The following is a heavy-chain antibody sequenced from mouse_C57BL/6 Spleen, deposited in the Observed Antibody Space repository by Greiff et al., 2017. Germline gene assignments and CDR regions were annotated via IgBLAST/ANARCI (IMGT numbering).Heavy chain of an antibody. Sequence: QVQLQQPGAELVKPGASVKLSCKASGYTFTSYWMQWVKQRPGQGLEWIGEIDPSDSYTNYNQKFKGKATLTVDTSSSTAYMQLSSLTSEDSAVYYCALLLSAMDYWGQGTSVTVSS. D-gene: IGHD2-1*01. J-gene: IGHJ4*01. CDR3: ALLLSAMDY. CDR1: GYTFTSYW. V-gene: IGHV1-50*01. CDR2: IDPSDSYT.